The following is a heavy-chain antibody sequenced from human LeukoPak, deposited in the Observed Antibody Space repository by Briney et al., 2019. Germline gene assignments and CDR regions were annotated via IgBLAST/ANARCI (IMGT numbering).Heavy chain of an antibody. CDR3: ARHVPTPILSSTSCYQCDAFDI. CDR2: IYPGDSDT. D-gene: IGHD2-2*01. Sequence: GESLKISCKGSGYSFTSYWIGWVRQMPGKGLEWMGIIYPGDSDTRYRPSFQGQVPIPADKSISTAYLQWSSLNASDTAMYYCARHVPTPILSSTSCYQCDAFDIWGQGTMVTVSS. J-gene: IGHJ3*02. V-gene: IGHV5-51*01. CDR1: GYSFTSYW.